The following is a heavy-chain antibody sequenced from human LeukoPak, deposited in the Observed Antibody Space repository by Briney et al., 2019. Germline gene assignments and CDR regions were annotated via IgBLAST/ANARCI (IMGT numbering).Heavy chain of an antibody. J-gene: IGHJ6*03. V-gene: IGHV1-8*01. CDR1: GYTFTSYD. CDR2: MNPNSGNT. CDR3: ARAPPRNKVPKGPYYMDV. Sequence: ASVKVSCKASGYTFTSYDINWVRQATGQGLEWMGWMNPNSGNTGYAQKFQGRVTMTRNTSISTAYMELSSLRSEDTAVYYCARAPPRNKVPKGPYYMDVWGKGTTVTISS. D-gene: IGHD3-10*01.